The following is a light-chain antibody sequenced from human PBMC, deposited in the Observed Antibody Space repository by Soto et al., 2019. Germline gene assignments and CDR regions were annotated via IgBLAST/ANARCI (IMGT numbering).Light chain of an antibody. CDR2: DVS. CDR1: SSDVGNYNY. V-gene: IGLV2-11*01. Sequence: QSALTQPRSVSGSPGQSVTISCTGTSSDVGNYNYVSWYRHHPGKAPKVLIYDVSKRHSGVPDRFSGYKSANTASLTGSGLQAEDEGEDSRSSYVDTYGLLFAGGTELTVL. J-gene: IGLJ2*01. CDR3: SSYVDTYGLL.